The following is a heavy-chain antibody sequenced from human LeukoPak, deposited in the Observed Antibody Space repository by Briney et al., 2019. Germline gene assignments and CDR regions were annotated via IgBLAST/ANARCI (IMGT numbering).Heavy chain of an antibody. V-gene: IGHV3-23*01. CDR2: ISVASNT. Sequence: PGGSLRLSCAASGLAFSSYAMSWVREAPGKGLEWVSTISVASNTFYADSVRVRFTISRDNSRNTVYLQMTSQRADDTAVYYCADYGVSGVRNNFYWGQGTLVTVSS. CDR3: ADYGVSGVRNNFY. J-gene: IGHJ4*02. D-gene: IGHD3-3*01. CDR1: GLAFSSYA.